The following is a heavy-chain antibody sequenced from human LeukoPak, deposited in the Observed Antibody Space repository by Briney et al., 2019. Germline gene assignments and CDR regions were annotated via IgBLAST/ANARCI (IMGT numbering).Heavy chain of an antibody. CDR1: GFSITFY. V-gene: IGHV4-59*08. J-gene: IGHJ6*02. D-gene: IGHD6-25*01. CDR2: IHDSGIA. Sequence: SETLSLTCSASGFSITFYWSWFRQPPGKGLEWIGQIHDSGIASYSPSLKSRVTISLDTSKNQFSLHLSSVTAADTAVYYCARHSGYAMDVWGQGITVTVS. CDR3: ARHSGYAMDV.